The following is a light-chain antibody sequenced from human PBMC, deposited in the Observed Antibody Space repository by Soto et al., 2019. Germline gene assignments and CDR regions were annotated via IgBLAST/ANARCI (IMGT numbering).Light chain of an antibody. Sequence: SYELTQPPSVSVSPGQTASITCSGDKLGDKYACWYQPKPGQSPVLVIYQDSKRPSGIPERFSGSNSGNTATLTISRTQAMDEADYYCQAWDSSTVVFGGGTKLTVL. CDR2: QDS. V-gene: IGLV3-1*01. CDR1: KLGDKY. J-gene: IGLJ2*01. CDR3: QAWDSSTVV.